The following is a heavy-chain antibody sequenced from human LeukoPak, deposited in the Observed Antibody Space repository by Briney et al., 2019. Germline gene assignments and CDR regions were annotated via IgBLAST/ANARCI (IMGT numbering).Heavy chain of an antibody. D-gene: IGHD4-23*01. CDR3: SRSHDYGGLYFYYYMDV. CDR1: GGSISSRSDY. J-gene: IGHJ6*03. Sequence: SETLSLTCTVSGGSISSRSDYWGWIRQTPGKGLEWIGNLDSSGSTYYNPSLKSRVTISVGTSKNQFPLNLRSVTAADTAIYFCSRSHDYGGLYFYYYMDVWGKGTTVTVSS. V-gene: IGHV4-39*01. CDR2: LDSSGST.